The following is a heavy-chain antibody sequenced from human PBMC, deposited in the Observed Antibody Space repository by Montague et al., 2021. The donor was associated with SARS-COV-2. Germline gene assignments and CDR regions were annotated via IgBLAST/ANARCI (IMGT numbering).Heavy chain of an antibody. J-gene: IGHJ6*02. CDR3: ARDQFTPELLWFGELYQNGMDV. CDR2: ISYGGSNK. V-gene: IGHV3-30-3*01. CDR1: GFTFSSYA. D-gene: IGHD3-10*01. Sequence: SLRLSCAASGFTFSSYAMHWVRQAPGKGLEWVAVISYGGSNKYYADSVKGRFTISRDNSKNTLYLQMNSLRAEDTAVCYCARDQFTPELLWFGELYQNGMDVWGQGTTVTVSS.